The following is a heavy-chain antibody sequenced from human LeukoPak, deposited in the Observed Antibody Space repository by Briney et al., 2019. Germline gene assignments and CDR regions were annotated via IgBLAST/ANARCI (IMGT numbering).Heavy chain of an antibody. D-gene: IGHD1-26*01. V-gene: IGHV4-39*01. J-gene: IGHJ4*02. CDR2: IHDSGST. Sequence: PSETLSLTCTVSGGSIISTSYYWDWIRQPPGKGLEWIGSIHDSGSTYYNPSLKSRVTISLDTSRNQFSLKLSSVTAADTAVYYCARLGRLVFYFDYWGQGTLVSVSS. CDR3: ARLGRLVFYFDY. CDR1: GGSIISTSYY.